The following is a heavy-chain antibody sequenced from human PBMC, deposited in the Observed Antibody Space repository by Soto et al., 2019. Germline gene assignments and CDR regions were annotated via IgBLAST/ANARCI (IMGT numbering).Heavy chain of an antibody. CDR3: TRILEGSGTTMSY. CDR1: VFTFGHVW. D-gene: IGHD1-7*01. Sequence: EVQLGESGGGLVKPEGSLRLSCAASVFTFGHVWMNWVRQAPGTGLEWVGRIKSITDGGTTVYAAPVKDRFTNSRDVSKNTLYLQMNNLKSEDPAVYYGTRILEGSGTTMSYWGQGTLGTVSS. CDR2: IKSITDGGTT. J-gene: IGHJ4*02. V-gene: IGHV3-15*07.